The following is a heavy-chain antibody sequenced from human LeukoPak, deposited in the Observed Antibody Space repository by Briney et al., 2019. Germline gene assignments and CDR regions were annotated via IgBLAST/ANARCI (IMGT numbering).Heavy chain of an antibody. CDR3: ARTIAGHSLLNVRKNNWFDP. J-gene: IGHJ5*02. V-gene: IGHV1-8*02. CDR2: MNPHSGHA. D-gene: IGHD6-13*01. CDR1: GYTFTGYY. Sequence: ASVKVSCKASGYTFTGYYMHWVRQAPGQGLEWMGWMNPHSGHAGYAQKFQGRVTMTRNTSISTAYMELSSLRSEDTAVYYCARTIAGHSLLNVRKNNWFDPWGQGTLVTVSS.